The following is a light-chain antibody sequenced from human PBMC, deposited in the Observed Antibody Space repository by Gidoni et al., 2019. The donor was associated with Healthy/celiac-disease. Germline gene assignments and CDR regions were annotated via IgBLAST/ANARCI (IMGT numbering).Light chain of an antibody. V-gene: IGKV1-39*01. CDR2: AAS. Sequence: DIQMTQSPSSLSASVGDRVTITCRASQSISSYLNWYQQKPGKAPKILIYAASSLQSGVPSRFSGSGSGTDFTLTISSLQPEDFATYYCQQRLTFGPGTKVDIK. CDR3: QQRLT. CDR1: QSISSY. J-gene: IGKJ3*01.